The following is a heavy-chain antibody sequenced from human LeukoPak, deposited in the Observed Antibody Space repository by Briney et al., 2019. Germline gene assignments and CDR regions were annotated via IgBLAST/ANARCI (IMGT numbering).Heavy chain of an antibody. CDR1: GGSITSGY. CDR3: ARVAVATPCADY. CDR2: VSYSMDR. Sequence: SETLSLTCSVSGGSITSGYWSWVRQPPGKGLEWIGYVSYSMDRNNKPYLRSRLTLSLDTSRNQFSLKLSSVTAADTAVYYCARVAVATPCADYWGQGTLVTVSS. J-gene: IGHJ4*02. V-gene: IGHV4-59*12. D-gene: IGHD5-12*01.